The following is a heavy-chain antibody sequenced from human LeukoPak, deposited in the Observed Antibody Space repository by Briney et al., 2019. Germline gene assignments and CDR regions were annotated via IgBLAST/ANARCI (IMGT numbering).Heavy chain of an antibody. Sequence: PGGSLRLSCEASGFAFSSSAMHWLRQAPGKGLEWVSTISGAGGSTWYRDSVRGRFTISRDNSKNSLSLQMSSLRADDTAIYYCAKDDTSSWYDYFFDHWGQGTLVTVSS. CDR2: ISGAGGST. CDR1: GFAFSSSA. J-gene: IGHJ4*02. D-gene: IGHD6-13*01. V-gene: IGHV3-23*01. CDR3: AKDDTSSWYDYFFDH.